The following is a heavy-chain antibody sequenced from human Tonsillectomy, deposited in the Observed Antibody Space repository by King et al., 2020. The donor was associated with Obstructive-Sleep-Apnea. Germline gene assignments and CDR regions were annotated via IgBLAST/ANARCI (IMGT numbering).Heavy chain of an antibody. D-gene: IGHD3-22*01. CDR1: GYSFTSYW. V-gene: IGHV5-10-1*01. J-gene: IGHJ4*02. CDR3: ARQDYYDSSGYY. Sequence: VQLVESGAEVKKPGESLRISCTGSGYSFTSYWISWVRQMPGKGLEWMGRIDPSDSYTNYSPSFQGHVTISADKSISTAYLQWSSLKASDTAMYYCARQDYYDSSGYYWGQGTLVTVSS. CDR2: IDPSDSYT.